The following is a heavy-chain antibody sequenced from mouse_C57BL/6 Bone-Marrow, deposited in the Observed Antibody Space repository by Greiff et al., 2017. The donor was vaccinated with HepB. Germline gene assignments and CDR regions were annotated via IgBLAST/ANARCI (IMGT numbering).Heavy chain of an antibody. CDR3: TTNCSGSSCHFDF. D-gene: IGHD1-1*01. CDR1: GFNIKDYY. CDR2: IDPDNGDT. V-gene: IGHV14-4*01. J-gene: IGHJ2*01. Sequence: VQLQQSGAELVRPGASVKLSCTASGFNIKDYYMHWVQQSPEQGLEWIGWIDPDNGDTEYASKFQGKVTITADTATNTAYLQLSSLKSEDTAVYYCTTNCSGSSCHFDFWGTGTTLTVSS.